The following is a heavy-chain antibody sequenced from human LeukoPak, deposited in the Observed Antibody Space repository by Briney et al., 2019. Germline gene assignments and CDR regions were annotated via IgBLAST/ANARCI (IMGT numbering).Heavy chain of an antibody. CDR3: ASHFPKLRSGPPDNTDY. CDR1: GGSISSSSYY. D-gene: IGHD1-1*01. Sequence: PSETLSLTCTVSGGSISSSSYYWGWIRQPPGKGLEWIGSIYYSGSTYYNPSLKSRVTISVDTSKNQFSLKLSSVTAADTAVYYCASHFPKLRSGPPDNTDYWGQGTMVTVSS. CDR2: IYYSGST. J-gene: IGHJ4*02. V-gene: IGHV4-39*01.